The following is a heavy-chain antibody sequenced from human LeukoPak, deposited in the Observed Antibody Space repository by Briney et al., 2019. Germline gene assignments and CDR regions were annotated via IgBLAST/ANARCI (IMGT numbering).Heavy chain of an antibody. J-gene: IGHJ3*02. CDR1: GGSISSGGYY. Sequence: SEPLSLTCTVSGGSISSGGYYWSWIRQHPGKGLEWIGYIYYSGSTYYNPSLKSRVTISVDTSKNQFSLKLSSVTAADTAVYYCARDIPRDGYNIGDAFDIWGQGTMVTVSS. CDR2: IYYSGST. V-gene: IGHV4-31*03. CDR3: ARDIPRDGYNIGDAFDI. D-gene: IGHD5-24*01.